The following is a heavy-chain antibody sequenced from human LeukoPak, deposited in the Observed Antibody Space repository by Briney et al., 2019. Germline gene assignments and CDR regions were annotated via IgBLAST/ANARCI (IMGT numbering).Heavy chain of an antibody. V-gene: IGHV5-51*01. J-gene: IGHJ5*02. CDR3: AKYEGLVGRGRNWFDP. CDR1: GYSFTDYW. D-gene: IGHD2-15*01. Sequence: GESLKISCKGSGYSFTDYWIGWVRQTPGKGLELIGIIYPGDSYTRYSPSFQGQVTIAADKSINTAYLQWASLKASDTAIYFCAKYEGLVGRGRNWFDPWGQGTLVTASS. CDR2: IYPGDSYT.